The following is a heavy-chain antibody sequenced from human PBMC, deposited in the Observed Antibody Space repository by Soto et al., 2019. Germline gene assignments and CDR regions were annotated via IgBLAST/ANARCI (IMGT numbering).Heavy chain of an antibody. V-gene: IGHV4-4*07. J-gene: IGHJ4*02. D-gene: IGHD5-12*01. Sequence: SETLSLTCTVSGGSINTFYWSWVRQPAGKGLGWIGRIFSSGSTSFNPSLESRVAMSVDTSMNHFSLNLSSVTAADMAVYYCAREGSYSAYNFAHGIQLWSFDFWGQGALVTVSS. CDR2: IFSSGST. CDR3: AREGSYSAYNFAHGIQLWSFDF. CDR1: GGSINTFY.